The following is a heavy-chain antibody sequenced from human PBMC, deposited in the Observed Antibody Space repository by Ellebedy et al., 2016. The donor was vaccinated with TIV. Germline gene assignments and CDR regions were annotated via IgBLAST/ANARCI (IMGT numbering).Heavy chain of an antibody. CDR1: GGSISTYY. CDR3: ARGPLRYFDWVYYYHGMDV. V-gene: IGHV4-59*08. Sequence: MPSETLSLTCTVSGGSISTYYWSWIRQPPGQGLEWIGYIYYSGYTEYNPSLKSRATISLDTSKDQFSLRLSSVTAADTAVYYCARGPLRYFDWVYYYHGMDVWGQGTTVTVSS. J-gene: IGHJ6*02. D-gene: IGHD3-9*01. CDR2: IYYSGYT.